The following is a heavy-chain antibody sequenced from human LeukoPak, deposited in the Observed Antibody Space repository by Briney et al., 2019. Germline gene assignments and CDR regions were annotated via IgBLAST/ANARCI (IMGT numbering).Heavy chain of an antibody. J-gene: IGHJ4*02. CDR2: IYSSGST. Sequence: SETLSLTCTVSGGSISNYYWSWIRQPAGKGLEWIGRIYSSGSTNYNPSLKSRVTMSVDTSTNQFSLRLSSVTAADTAVYYCARGDGDYQGYFDSWGQGTLVTVSS. CDR3: ARGDGDYQGYFDS. CDR1: GGSISNYY. V-gene: IGHV4-4*07. D-gene: IGHD4-17*01.